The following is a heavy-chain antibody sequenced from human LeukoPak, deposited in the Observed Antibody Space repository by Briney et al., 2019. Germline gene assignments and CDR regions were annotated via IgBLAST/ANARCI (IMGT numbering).Heavy chain of an antibody. CDR3: ARDPVAGPYNWFDP. CDR1: GGSFSGYY. CDR2: INHSGST. J-gene: IGHJ5*02. V-gene: IGHV4-34*01. D-gene: IGHD6-13*01. Sequence: SETLSLTCAVYGGSFSGYYWSWIRQPPGKGLEWIGEINHSGSTNYNPSLKSRVTISVDTSKNQFSLQLHSVTPEDTAVYYCARDPVAGPYNWFDPWGQGTLVTGSS.